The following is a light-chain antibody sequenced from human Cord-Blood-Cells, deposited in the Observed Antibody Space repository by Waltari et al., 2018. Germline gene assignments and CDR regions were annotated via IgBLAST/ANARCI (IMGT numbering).Light chain of an antibody. Sequence: NFMLTQPHSVSESPGKTVTISCTRSSGSIASNYVQWYQQRPGSAPTTVIYESNQRPSGAPDRFSGAIDSSSNSASLTISGLKTEDEADYYCQSYDSSNWVFGGGTKLTVL. J-gene: IGLJ3*02. CDR1: SGSIASNY. CDR3: QSYDSSNWV. V-gene: IGLV6-57*03. CDR2: ESN.